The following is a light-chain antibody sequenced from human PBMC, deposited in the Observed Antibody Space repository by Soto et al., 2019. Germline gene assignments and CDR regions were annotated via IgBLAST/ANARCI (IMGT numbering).Light chain of an antibody. CDR2: EVS. V-gene: IGLV2-8*01. J-gene: IGLJ1*01. Sequence: QSALTQPPSASGSPGQSVTISCTGTSSDVGGYNSVSWYQHHPGKAPKLMIYEVSKRPSGVPDRFSGSKSANTASLTVSGLLAEDEADYYCSSYAGSNNYVFGTGTKLTVI. CDR1: SSDVGGYNS. CDR3: SSYAGSNNYV.